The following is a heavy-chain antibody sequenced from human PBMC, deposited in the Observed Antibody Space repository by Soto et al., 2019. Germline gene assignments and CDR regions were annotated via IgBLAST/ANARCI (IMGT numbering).Heavy chain of an antibody. CDR1: GYTFTRQW. CDR3: ARGGWLVGIFDY. J-gene: IGHJ4*02. V-gene: IGHV5-51*03. D-gene: IGHD5-18*01. CDR2: IYPSDSDT. Sequence: EVQLVQSGAEVKEPGESLKISCKGSGYTFTRQWIGWVRQMPGKGLEWMGIIYPSDSDTKYGASFRGQVTISVDKSIDTAYLQWSSLKASDTAMYYCARGGWLVGIFDYWGQGTLVTVSS.